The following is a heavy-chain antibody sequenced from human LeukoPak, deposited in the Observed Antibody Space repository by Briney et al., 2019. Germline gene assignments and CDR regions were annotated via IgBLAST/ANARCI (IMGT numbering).Heavy chain of an antibody. J-gene: IGHJ5*02. CDR1: GGSFSGYY. Sequence: PSETLSLTCAVYGGSFSGYYWSWIRQPAGKGLEWIGRIYTGGSTNYNPSLKSRVTMSVDTSKNQFSLKLSSVTAADTAVYYCAGDPGPLWFDPWGQGTLVTVSS. V-gene: IGHV4-4*07. CDR3: AGDPGPLWFDP. CDR2: IYTGGST.